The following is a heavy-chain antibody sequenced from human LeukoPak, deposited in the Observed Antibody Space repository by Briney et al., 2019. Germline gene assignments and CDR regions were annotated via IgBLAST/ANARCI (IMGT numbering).Heavy chain of an antibody. J-gene: IGHJ4*02. Sequence: GGSLRLSCAASGFTFSSSAMSWVRQAPGKGLEWVSAISNNGGYTYYADSVQGRFTISRDNSKSTLCLQMNSLRAEDTAVYYCAKQLGYCSDGSCYFPYWGQGTPVTVSS. D-gene: IGHD2-15*01. CDR1: GFTFSSSA. CDR3: AKQLGYCSDGSCYFPY. CDR2: ISNNGGYT. V-gene: IGHV3-23*01.